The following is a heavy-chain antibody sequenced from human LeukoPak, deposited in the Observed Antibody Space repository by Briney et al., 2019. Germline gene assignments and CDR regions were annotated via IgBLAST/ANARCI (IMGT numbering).Heavy chain of an antibody. CDR1: GGSISSYY. CDR3: ARVGSSGWYYYGMDV. CDR2: IYYSGST. D-gene: IGHD6-19*01. J-gene: IGHJ6*02. Sequence: SETLSLTCTVSGGSISSYYWSWIRQPPGKGLEWIGYIYYSGSTNYNPSLKSRVTISVDTSKNQFSLKLSSVTAADTAVYYCARVGSSGWYYYGMDVWGQGTTVTVS. V-gene: IGHV4-59*01.